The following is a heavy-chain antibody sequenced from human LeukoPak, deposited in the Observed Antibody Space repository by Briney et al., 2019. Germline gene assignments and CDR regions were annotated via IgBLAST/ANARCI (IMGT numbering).Heavy chain of an antibody. J-gene: IGHJ4*02. CDR3: ARMRSIPAAGRAGNFDY. CDR1: GFTFSSYG. D-gene: IGHD6-13*01. V-gene: IGHV3-30*03. Sequence: PGGSLRLSCAASGFTFSSYGMHWDRQAPGKGLEWVAVISYDGSNKYYADSVKGRFTISRDNSKNTLYLQMNSLRAEDTAVYYCARMRSIPAAGRAGNFDYWGQGTLVTVSS. CDR2: ISYDGSNK.